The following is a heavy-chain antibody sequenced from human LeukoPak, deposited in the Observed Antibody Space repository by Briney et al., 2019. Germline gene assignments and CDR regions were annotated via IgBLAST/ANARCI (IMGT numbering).Heavy chain of an antibody. CDR1: GFTFSSYA. D-gene: IGHD3-22*01. Sequence: GGSLRLSCAASGFTFSSYAMHWVRQAPGKGLEWVAVISYDGSNKYYADSVKGRFTISRDNSKNTLYLQMNSLRAEDTAVYYCAKDRVYYYDSSGYYYPDAFDIWGQGTMVTVSS. CDR3: AKDRVYYYDSSGYYYPDAFDI. V-gene: IGHV3-30-3*01. J-gene: IGHJ3*02. CDR2: ISYDGSNK.